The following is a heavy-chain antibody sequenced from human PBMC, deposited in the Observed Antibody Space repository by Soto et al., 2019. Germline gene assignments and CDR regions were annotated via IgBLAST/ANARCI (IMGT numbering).Heavy chain of an antibody. D-gene: IGHD3-10*01. Sequence: PSETLSLTCAVSGGSISSGGYSWSWIRQPPGKGLESIGYIYHSGSTYYNPSLKSRVTISVDRSKNQFSLKLSSVTAADTAVYYCARRGPDDYGSGSYYPRMDDWGQGTLVPVSS. CDR3: ARRGPDDYGSGSYYPRMDD. CDR1: GGSISSGGYS. CDR2: IYHSGST. J-gene: IGHJ4*02. V-gene: IGHV4-30-2*01.